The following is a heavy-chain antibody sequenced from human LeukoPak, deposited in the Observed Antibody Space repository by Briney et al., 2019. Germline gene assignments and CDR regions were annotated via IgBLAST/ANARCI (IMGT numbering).Heavy chain of an antibody. CDR3: AREQRGCSGYDPWFDP. V-gene: IGHV4-39*07. J-gene: IGHJ5*02. CDR2: IYYSGST. Sequence: SETLSLTCTVSGGSISSSSYYWGWIRQPPGKGLEWIGSIYYSGSTYYNPSLKSRVTISVDTSKNQFSLKLSSVTAADTAVYYCAREQRGCSGYDPWFDPWGQGTLVTVSS. D-gene: IGHD5-12*01. CDR1: GGSISSSSYY.